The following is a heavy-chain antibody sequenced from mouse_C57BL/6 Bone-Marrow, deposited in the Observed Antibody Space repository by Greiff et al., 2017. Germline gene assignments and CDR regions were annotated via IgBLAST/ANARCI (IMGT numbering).Heavy chain of an antibody. CDR2: INPSTGGT. V-gene: IGHV1-42*01. J-gene: IGHJ2*01. CDR1: GYSFTGYY. CDR3: ARWGDY. Sequence: VQLQQSGPELVKPGASVKISCKASGYSFTGYYMNWVKQSPEKSLEWIGEINPSTGGTTYNQKFKAKATLTVDKSSSTAYMQLKSVTSEDSAVYYCARWGDYWGQGTTLTVSS.